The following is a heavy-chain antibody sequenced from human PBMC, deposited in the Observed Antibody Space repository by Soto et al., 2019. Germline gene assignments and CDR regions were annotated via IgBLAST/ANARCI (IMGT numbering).Heavy chain of an antibody. Sequence: GGSLRLSCAVSGFTFSDYYMSWIRQAPGKGLEWVSYISSRGSSIYYADSVKGRFTISRDNAKNSLYLQMNGLRAEDPAVYYCARGYYDFWSGYYISPYGMDVWGQGATVTVSS. J-gene: IGHJ6*02. V-gene: IGHV3-11*01. CDR2: ISSRGSSI. CDR3: ARGYYDFWSGYYISPYGMDV. D-gene: IGHD3-3*01. CDR1: GFTFSDYY.